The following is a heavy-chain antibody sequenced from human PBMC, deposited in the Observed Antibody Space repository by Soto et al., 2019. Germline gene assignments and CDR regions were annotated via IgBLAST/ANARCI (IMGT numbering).Heavy chain of an antibody. Sequence: GGSLRLSCAASGFTFSSYDLSWVRQAPGKGLEWVSIINVSGGSTYYADSVKGRFTISRDNSKNTLYLQMNSLRAEDTAVYYCARMGSRWYFDYWGQGTLVTVSS. CDR1: GFTFSSYD. D-gene: IGHD6-13*01. CDR3: ARMGSRWYFDY. J-gene: IGHJ4*02. CDR2: INVSGGST. V-gene: IGHV3-23*01.